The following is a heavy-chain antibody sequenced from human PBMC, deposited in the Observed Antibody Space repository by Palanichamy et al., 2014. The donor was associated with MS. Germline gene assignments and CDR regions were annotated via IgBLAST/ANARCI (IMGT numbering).Heavy chain of an antibody. V-gene: IGHV3-53*01. CDR1: GITVSGNY. CDR3: ALGYCSLTGCHKYPEYYFDY. Sequence: EVQLVEVWRRLDPAGRSLKLSCAASGITVSGNYMSWVRRAPGKGLEWVSLIWSRGSTYYADSVEGRFTISRDNSKNTLYLQMNSLRAEDTAVYYCALGYCSLTGCHKYPEYYFDYWGQGALVTASS. J-gene: IGHJ4*02. D-gene: IGHD2-2*02. CDR2: IWSRGST.